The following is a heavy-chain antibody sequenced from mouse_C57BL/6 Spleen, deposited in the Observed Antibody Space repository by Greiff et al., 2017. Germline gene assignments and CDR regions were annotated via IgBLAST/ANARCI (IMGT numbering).Heavy chain of an antibody. CDR2: IDPAGSYT. J-gene: IGHJ4*01. D-gene: IGHD1-1*01. CDR3: AVYGSSLYAMDY. Sequence: VQLQQPGAELVKPGASVKLSCKASGYTFTSYWMQWVKQRPGQGLEWIGEIDPAGSYTNYNQKFKGQATLTVDTSSSTAYMQLSSLTSEDSAVYYCAVYGSSLYAMDYWGQGTSVTVSS. CDR1: GYTFTSYW. V-gene: IGHV1-50*01.